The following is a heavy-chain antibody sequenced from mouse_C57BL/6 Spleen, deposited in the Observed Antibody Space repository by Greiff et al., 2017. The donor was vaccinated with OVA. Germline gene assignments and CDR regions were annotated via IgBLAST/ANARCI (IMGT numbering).Heavy chain of an antibody. V-gene: IGHV1-55*01. CDR3: ARSLYGSSYGYAMDY. CDR2: IYPGSGST. J-gene: IGHJ4*01. D-gene: IGHD1-1*01. Sequence: QVQLQQPGAELVKPGASVKMSCKASGYTFTSYWITWVKQRPGQGLEWIGDIYPGSGSTNYNEKFKGKATLTVDKSSSTAYMQLSSLTSEDSAVYYCARSLYGSSYGYAMDYWGQGTSVTVSS. CDR1: GYTFTSYW.